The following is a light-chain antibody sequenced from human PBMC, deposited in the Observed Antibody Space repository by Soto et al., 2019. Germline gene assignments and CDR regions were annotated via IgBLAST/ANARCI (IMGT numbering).Light chain of an antibody. CDR3: QQYFSFPWT. CDR1: QSVLYSSHNKNY. V-gene: IGKV4-1*01. CDR2: WAS. J-gene: IGKJ1*01. Sequence: DIVMTQSPDSLAVSLGERATINCKSSQSVLYSSHNKNYLAWYQQRPGQPPNLLIYWASTRESGVPDRFSGSGYGTDFTRTISSLQAEDVAIFYCQQYFSFPWTFGQGTKVEIK.